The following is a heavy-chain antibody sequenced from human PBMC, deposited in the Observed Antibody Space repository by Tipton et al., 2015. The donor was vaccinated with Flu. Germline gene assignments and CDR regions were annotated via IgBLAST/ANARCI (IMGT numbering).Heavy chain of an antibody. D-gene: IGHD4-11*01. Sequence: TLSLTCAVSGDSISSDFYWAWIRQFPGKGLEWIGTVSRTGSTIYNPSLKSRVTIPIDTSKNQFSLNMRSVTAADMAVYYCARRDYSNYASDPKSWFDPWGQGTLVAVSS. CDR1: GDSISSDFY. CDR2: VSRTGST. CDR3: ARRDYSNYASDPKSWFDP. V-gene: IGHV4-38-2*01. J-gene: IGHJ5*02.